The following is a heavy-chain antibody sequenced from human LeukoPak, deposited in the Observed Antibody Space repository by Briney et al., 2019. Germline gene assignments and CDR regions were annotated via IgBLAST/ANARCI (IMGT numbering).Heavy chain of an antibody. Sequence: PGGSLRLSCGASGFTLSSYWMHWVRQAPGKGLVWVSTIKSDGRSASYADSVRGRFTISRDNAKNTVFLQMGSLRAEDTAVYYCARDNSSAFDHWGQGALVTVSS. J-gene: IGHJ4*02. CDR1: GFTLSSYW. D-gene: IGHD6-6*01. CDR2: IKSDGRSA. V-gene: IGHV3-74*01. CDR3: ARDNSSAFDH.